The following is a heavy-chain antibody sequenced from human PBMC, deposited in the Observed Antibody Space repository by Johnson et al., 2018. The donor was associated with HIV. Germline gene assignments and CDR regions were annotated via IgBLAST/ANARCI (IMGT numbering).Heavy chain of an antibody. CDR2: INWNGGRT. V-gene: IGHV3-20*04. J-gene: IGHJ3*02. CDR1: GFTFDDHG. Sequence: VQLVESGGGLVQPGGSLRLSCAASGFTFDDHGMSWVRQAPGKGLEWVSGINWNGGRTGYADSVKGRFTISRDNAKNSLYLQMNSLRAEDTALYYCAREVGIQLWSSDAFDIWGQGTMVTVSS. D-gene: IGHD5-18*01. CDR3: AREVGIQLWSSDAFDI.